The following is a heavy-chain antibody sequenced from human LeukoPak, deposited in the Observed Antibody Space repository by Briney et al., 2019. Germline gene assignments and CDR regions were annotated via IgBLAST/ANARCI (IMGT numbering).Heavy chain of an antibody. CDR2: IKPDGNEK. CDR1: GPHFIDFW. D-gene: IGHD2-2*01. CDR3: SGRDSSRSPRAY. J-gene: IGHJ4*02. V-gene: IGHV3-7*01. Sequence: GGPWSFSWEAPGPHFIDFWLTWARLAPGRGRKWLANIKPDGNEKYYVDSVKGRFAISRDNAKNEVYLEMNSLRAEDTGVYYCSGRDSSRSPRAYWGQGTLVSVSS.